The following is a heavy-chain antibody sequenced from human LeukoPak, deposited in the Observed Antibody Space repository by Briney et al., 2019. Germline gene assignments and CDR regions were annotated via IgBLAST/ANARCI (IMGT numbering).Heavy chain of an antibody. J-gene: IGHJ3*01. D-gene: IGHD3-3*01. CDR2: IYYSGST. CDR3: ARRYDPYALDF. V-gene: IGHV4-31*03. CDR1: GGSTSSGDYY. Sequence: KPSQTLSLTCTVSGGSTSSGDYYWTWIRQHPGKGLEWIGYIYYSGSTYYNPSLKSRVTISLDTSKNQFSLKLTSVTAADTAVYYCARRYDPYALDFWGPGTMITVSS.